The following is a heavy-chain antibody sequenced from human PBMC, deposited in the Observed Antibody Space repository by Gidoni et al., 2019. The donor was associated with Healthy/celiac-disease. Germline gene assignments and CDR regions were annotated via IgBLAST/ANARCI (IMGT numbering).Heavy chain of an antibody. V-gene: IGHV5-51*01. CDR3: ARLEWGYCSGGSCYSFDY. CDR2: ISPGDSDT. Sequence: EVQLVQSGAEVKKPGESLKISCKGSGYSFTSYWIGWVRQMPGKGLEWMGIISPGDSDTRYSPSFQGQVTISADKSISTAYLQWSSLKASDTAMYYCARLEWGYCSGGSCYSFDYWGQGTLVTVSS. J-gene: IGHJ4*02. CDR1: GYSFTSYW. D-gene: IGHD2-15*01.